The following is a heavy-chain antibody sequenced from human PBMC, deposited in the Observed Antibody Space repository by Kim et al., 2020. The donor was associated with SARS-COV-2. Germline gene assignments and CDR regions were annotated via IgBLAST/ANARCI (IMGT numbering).Heavy chain of an antibody. CDR3: ARGTASHSSGWYTFDY. Sequence: LSLTCAVSGFSGSHNFMTWVRQAPGKGLEWGSVIYSAGGTYYADSVKGRFTISRDNSKNTVYLQMNSLRAEDTAMYFCARGTASHSSGWYTFDYWGQGTLVTVSS. CDR2: IYSAGGT. CDR1: GFSGSHNF. J-gene: IGHJ4*02. D-gene: IGHD6-19*01. V-gene: IGHV3-53*01.